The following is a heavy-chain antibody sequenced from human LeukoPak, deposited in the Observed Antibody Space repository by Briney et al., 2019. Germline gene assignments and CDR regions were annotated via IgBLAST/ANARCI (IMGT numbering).Heavy chain of an antibody. J-gene: IGHJ6*03. CDR3: ARDSPQLRYFDWCYYMDV. D-gene: IGHD3-9*01. Sequence: PSETLSLTSTVSGGSISSSSYYWGWIRQPPGKGLEWIGSIYYSGSTYYNPSLKSRVTISVDTSKNQFSLKLSSVTAADTAVYYCARDSPQLRYFDWCYYMDVWGKGTTVTVSS. CDR1: GGSISSSSYY. CDR2: IYYSGST. V-gene: IGHV4-39*07.